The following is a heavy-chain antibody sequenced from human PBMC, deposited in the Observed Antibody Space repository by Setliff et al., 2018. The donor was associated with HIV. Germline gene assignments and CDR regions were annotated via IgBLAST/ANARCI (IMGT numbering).Heavy chain of an antibody. Sequence: PSETLSLTCAVYGGSFSGYYWFWIRQPPGKGLEWIGEINHSGSTNYNPSLKSRVTISVDTSKKQFSLKLISVTDADTAIYYCARHPYVKDAFDIWGQGTMVTVSS. CDR1: GGSFSGYY. CDR3: ARHPYVKDAFDI. V-gene: IGHV4-34*01. D-gene: IGHD2-21*01. CDR2: INHSGST. J-gene: IGHJ3*02.